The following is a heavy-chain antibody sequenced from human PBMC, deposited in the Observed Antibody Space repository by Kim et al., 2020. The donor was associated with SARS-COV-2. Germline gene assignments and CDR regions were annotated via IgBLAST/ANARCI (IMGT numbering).Heavy chain of an antibody. J-gene: IGHJ2*01. Sequence: ASVNVSCKASGYTFTSYAMHWVRQAPGQRLEWMGWINAGNGNTKYSQKFQGRVTITRDTSASTAYMELSSLRSEDTAVYYCARDGVTIFGVVNWYFDLWGRGTLVTVSS. D-gene: IGHD3-3*01. CDR2: INAGNGNT. V-gene: IGHV1-3*01. CDR3: ARDGVTIFGVVNWYFDL. CDR1: GYTFTSYA.